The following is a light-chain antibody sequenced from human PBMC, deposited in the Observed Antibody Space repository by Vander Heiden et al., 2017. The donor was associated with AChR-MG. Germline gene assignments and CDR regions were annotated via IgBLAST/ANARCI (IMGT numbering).Light chain of an antibody. CDR1: QTISGW. CDR2: QAS. Sequence: DIQVTQSPSTLSASVADRVTITCRASQTISGWLAWYQQKPGKASQLLIYQASRLASGVPPRFSGSGSGTEFTLTISSLQPDDFATYYCQQYNTSPWTFGPGTKVDI. CDR3: QQYNTSPWT. J-gene: IGKJ1*01. V-gene: IGKV1-5*03.